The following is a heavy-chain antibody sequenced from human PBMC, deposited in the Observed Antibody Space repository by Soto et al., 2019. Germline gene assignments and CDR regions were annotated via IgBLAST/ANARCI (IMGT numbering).Heavy chain of an antibody. D-gene: IGHD5-18*01. Sequence: GGSLRLSCAASGFTFSSYAMHWVRHAPGKGLEWVAVISYDGGNKYYADSVKGRFTISRDNSKNTLYLQMNSLRAEDTAVYYCARDAEPTLYSYALDYWGQGTLVTVSS. CDR3: ARDAEPTLYSYALDY. CDR1: GFTFSSYA. J-gene: IGHJ4*02. CDR2: ISYDGGNK. V-gene: IGHV3-30-3*01.